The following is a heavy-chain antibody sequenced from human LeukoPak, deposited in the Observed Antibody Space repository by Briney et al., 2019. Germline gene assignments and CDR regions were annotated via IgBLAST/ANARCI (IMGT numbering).Heavy chain of an antibody. J-gene: IGHJ6*02. V-gene: IGHV1-8*01. CDR3: GRGYAMDV. CDR1: GYTSTNFD. CDR2: MNLNRGKR. Sequence: GSSVTVSCQASGYTSTNFDINWVRQATGQVLEWMGWMNLNRGKRGYRQELQGRVTMTTNTSISKAYMELSSRRSEDTAVYYCGRGYAMDVWGQGTTVTVSS.